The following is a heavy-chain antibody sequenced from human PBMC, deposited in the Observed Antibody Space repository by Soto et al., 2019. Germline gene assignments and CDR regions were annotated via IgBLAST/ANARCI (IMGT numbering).Heavy chain of an antibody. CDR2: INHNTNT. D-gene: IGHD3-10*01. V-gene: IGHV4-34*01. Sequence: PSETLSLTCAVYGGSFSDTYWNWFRQPPGKGLEWIGEINHNTNTIYNPSLTSRVTISVDTSKNHFSLKLTSVTAADTAVYYCARRYGSGFDYWGQGTLVTVSS. CDR3: ARRYGSGFDY. CDR1: GGSFSDTY. J-gene: IGHJ4*02.